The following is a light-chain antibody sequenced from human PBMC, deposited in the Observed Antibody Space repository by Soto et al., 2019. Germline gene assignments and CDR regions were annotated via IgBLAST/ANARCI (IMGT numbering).Light chain of an antibody. J-gene: IGKJ1*01. V-gene: IGKV3-15*01. CDR1: QSVCSG. Sequence: EIVLTQSPGTLSLSPGERATLSCRASQSVCSGLAGYHQKPGQAPRRLIYGASTRATGIPARFSGSGSGTEFTLTINSLQSEDFAVYYCQQYNNWPRTFGQGTKV. CDR2: GAS. CDR3: QQYNNWPRT.